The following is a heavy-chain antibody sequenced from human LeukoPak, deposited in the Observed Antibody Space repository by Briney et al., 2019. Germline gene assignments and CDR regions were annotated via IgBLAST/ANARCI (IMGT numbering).Heavy chain of an antibody. CDR1: GGSFSGYY. Sequence: PSETLSLTCAVYGGSFSGYYWSWIRQPPGKGLEWIGEINHSGSTNYNPSLKSRVTISVDTSKNQFSLKLSSVTAADTAVYYCARQGSKYLGLHWFDPWGQGTLVTVSS. D-gene: IGHD3-16*01. CDR3: ARQGSKYLGLHWFDP. J-gene: IGHJ5*02. V-gene: IGHV4-34*01. CDR2: INHSGST.